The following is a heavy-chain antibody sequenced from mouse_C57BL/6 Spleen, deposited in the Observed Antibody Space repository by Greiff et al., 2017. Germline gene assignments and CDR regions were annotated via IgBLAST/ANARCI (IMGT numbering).Heavy chain of an antibody. Sequence: VQLQQPGAELVKPGASVKMSCKASGYTFTSYWITWVKQRPGQGLGWIGDIYPGSGSTNYNEKFKSKATLTVDTSSSTAYMQLSSLTSEDSAVYYCARVPHYDLGYFDVWGTGTTVTVSS. J-gene: IGHJ1*03. D-gene: IGHD2-4*01. CDR1: GYTFTSYW. CDR2: IYPGSGST. V-gene: IGHV1-55*01. CDR3: ARVPHYDLGYFDV.